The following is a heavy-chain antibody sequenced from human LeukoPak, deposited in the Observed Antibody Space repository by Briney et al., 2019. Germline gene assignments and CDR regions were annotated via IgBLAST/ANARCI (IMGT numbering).Heavy chain of an antibody. Sequence: ASVKVSCKTSGYTFTGFYVHWVRQAPGQGPKWLGWIDPKSGGTFYGRKFRGRVTMTGDTSISTAYMELSRLGSDDTAVYYCAIHLKVVVAASLDYWGQGTLVTVSS. V-gene: IGHV1-2*02. CDR1: GYTFTGFY. CDR2: IDPKSGGT. CDR3: AIHLKVVVAASLDY. J-gene: IGHJ4*02. D-gene: IGHD2-15*01.